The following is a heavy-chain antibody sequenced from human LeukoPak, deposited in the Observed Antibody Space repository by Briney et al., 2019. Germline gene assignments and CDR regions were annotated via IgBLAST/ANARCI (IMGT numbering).Heavy chain of an antibody. D-gene: IGHD3-22*01. CDR1: GYRISNYG. CDR2: IRGNSGYR. Sequence: ASVKVSCKATGYRISNYGISWVRQAAGQGPEWIGWIRGNSGYRNYVQRVQGRDTMTNDTSTSKAYMELRSLRSDETAVYYCARHHIRQQKYDTGPDYYYMDVWGKGTTVIVSS. V-gene: IGHV1-18*01. J-gene: IGHJ6*03. CDR3: ARHHIRQQKYDTGPDYYYMDV.